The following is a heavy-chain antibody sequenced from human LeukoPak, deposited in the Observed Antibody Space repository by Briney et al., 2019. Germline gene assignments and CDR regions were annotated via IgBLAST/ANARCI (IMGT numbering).Heavy chain of an antibody. D-gene: IGHD1-26*01. CDR2: IYYTGST. Sequence: SETLSLTCTVSGGSISSSYWSWIRQPPGKGLEWIGYIYYTGSTNYNPSFKSRVTISVDTSKNQFSLKLSSVTAADTAVYYCASLGAGLDAFDIWGQGTMVTVSS. J-gene: IGHJ3*02. V-gene: IGHV4-59*01. CDR1: GGSISSSY. CDR3: ASLGAGLDAFDI.